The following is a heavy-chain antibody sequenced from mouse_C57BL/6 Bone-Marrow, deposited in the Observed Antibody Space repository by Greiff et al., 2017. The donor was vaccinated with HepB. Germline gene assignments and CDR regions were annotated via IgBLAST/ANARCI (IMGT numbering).Heavy chain of an antibody. V-gene: IGHV1-82*01. Sequence: VQLQQSGPELVKPGASVKISCKASGYAFSSSWMNWVKQRPGKGLEWIGRIYPGDGDTNYNGKFKGKATLTADKSSSTAYMQLSSLTSEDTAVYYGTSIYYYGSSYAMDYWGQGTSVTVSS. CDR2: IYPGDGDT. CDR1: GYAFSSSW. CDR3: TSIYYYGSSYAMDY. J-gene: IGHJ4*01. D-gene: IGHD1-1*01.